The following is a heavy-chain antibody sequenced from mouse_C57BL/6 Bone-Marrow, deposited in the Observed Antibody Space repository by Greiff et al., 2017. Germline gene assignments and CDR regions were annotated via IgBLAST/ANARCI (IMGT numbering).Heavy chain of an antibody. CDR2: INPNNGGT. D-gene: IGHD2-4*01. CDR1: GYTFTDYN. V-gene: IGHV1-22*01. CDR3: ASLDYDGAWFAY. J-gene: IGHJ3*01. Sequence: EVQLQQSGPELVKPGASVKMSCKASGYTFTDYNMHWVKQSHGKSLEWIGYINPNNGGTSYNQKFKGKATLTVNKSSSTAYMELRSLTSEDSAVYYCASLDYDGAWFAYWGQGTLVTVSA.